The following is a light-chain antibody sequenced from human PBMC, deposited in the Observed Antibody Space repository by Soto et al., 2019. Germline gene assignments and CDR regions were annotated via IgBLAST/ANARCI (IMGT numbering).Light chain of an antibody. CDR2: GVS. CDR3: QQYNNWPRT. V-gene: IGKV3-15*01. Sequence: EIVLTQSPGTLSLSPGERATLSCRASQSVSSIYLAWYQHKPGQAPRLLIYGVSTRDTGVPDRFSGSASGTEFTLTISSLQSEDFAVYYCQQYNNWPRTFGQGTRLEIK. CDR1: QSVSSIY. J-gene: IGKJ5*01.